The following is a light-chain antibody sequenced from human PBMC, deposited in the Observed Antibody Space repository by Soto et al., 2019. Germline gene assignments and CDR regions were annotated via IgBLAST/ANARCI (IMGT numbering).Light chain of an antibody. CDR1: QGISSY. Sequence: IQLTQSPSSLSASVGDRVIITCWASQGISSYFAWYQQKTGKAPKLLMYRAPTLESGVPSRFSGSGSGTEFTLTVSRLQTDDFATYHCQQYVTFPRTFGQGTKVDI. CDR3: QQYVTFPRT. V-gene: IGKV1-5*03. J-gene: IGKJ1*01. CDR2: RAP.